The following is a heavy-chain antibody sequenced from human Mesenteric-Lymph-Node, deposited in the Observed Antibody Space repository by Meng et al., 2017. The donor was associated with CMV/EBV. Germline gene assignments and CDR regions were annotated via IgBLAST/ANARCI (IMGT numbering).Heavy chain of an antibody. Sequence: KDSCKASGYTFTGYYMHWVRQAPGQGLEWMGWINPNSGGTNYAQKFQGRVTMTRDTSISTAYMELSRLRSDDTAVYYCAPTMEYYFDYWGQGTLVTVSS. CDR2: INPNSGGT. CDR1: GYTFTGYY. V-gene: IGHV1-2*02. CDR3: APTMEYYFDY. J-gene: IGHJ4*02. D-gene: IGHD3-10*01.